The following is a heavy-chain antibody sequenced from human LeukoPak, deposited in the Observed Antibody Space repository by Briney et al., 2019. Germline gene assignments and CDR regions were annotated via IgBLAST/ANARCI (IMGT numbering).Heavy chain of an antibody. D-gene: IGHD3-3*01. J-gene: IGHJ4*02. CDR3: ARSLFGSEDY. Sequence: GGSLRLSCAASGFPFSSYSMNWVRQAPGKGLEWVSSISSSSSYIYYADSVKGRFTIPRDNAKNSLYLQMNSLRAEDTAVYYCARSLFGSEDYWGQGTLVTVSS. CDR1: GFPFSSYS. CDR2: ISSSSSYI. V-gene: IGHV3-21*01.